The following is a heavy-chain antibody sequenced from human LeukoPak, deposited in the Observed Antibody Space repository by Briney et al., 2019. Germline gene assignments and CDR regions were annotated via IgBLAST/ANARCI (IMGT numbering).Heavy chain of an antibody. Sequence: SVKVSCKASGGTFRNLGISWVRQAPGQGLEWMGGIIPIFHTATYAQNFQGRVMITADDSTSTAYMELSSLRSEDTAVYYCARDPPDPWGQGTLVTVSS. J-gene: IGHJ5*02. CDR3: ARDPPDP. CDR2: IIPIFHTA. V-gene: IGHV1-69*13. CDR1: GGTFRNLG.